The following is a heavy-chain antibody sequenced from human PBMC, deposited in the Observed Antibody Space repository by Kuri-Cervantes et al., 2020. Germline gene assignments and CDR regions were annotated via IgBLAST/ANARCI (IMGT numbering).Heavy chain of an antibody. CDR3: ARVSHYYGSGSSRAFDI. CDR1: GFSFNSYS. D-gene: IGHD3-10*01. V-gene: IGHV3-74*01. J-gene: IGHJ3*02. CDR2: INSDGSST. Sequence: GESLKISCAASGFSFNSYSMNWVRQAPGKGLVWVSRINSDGSSTSYADSVKGRFTISRDNAKNTLYLQMNSLRAEDTAVYYCARVSHYYGSGSSRAFDIWGQGTMVTVSS.